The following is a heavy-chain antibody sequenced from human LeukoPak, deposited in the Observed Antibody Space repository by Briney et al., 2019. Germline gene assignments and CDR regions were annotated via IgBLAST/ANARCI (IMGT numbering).Heavy chain of an antibody. V-gene: IGHV4-34*01. CDR2: INHSGST. Sequence: SATLSLTCAVYGGSFSDYYWSWIRQPPGKGLEWIGEINHSGSTNYNPSLKSRVTISVDTSKNQFSLKLSSMTAADTAVYYCARTPPPGATAYGVVDYWGQGTLVTVSS. CDR3: ARTPPPGATAYGVVDY. CDR1: GGSFSDYY. J-gene: IGHJ4*02. D-gene: IGHD3-16*01.